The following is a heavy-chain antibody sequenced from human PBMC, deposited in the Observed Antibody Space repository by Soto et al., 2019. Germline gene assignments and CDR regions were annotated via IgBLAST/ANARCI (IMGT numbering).Heavy chain of an antibody. CDR1: GFTFSSYA. CDR2: ISYDGSNK. Sequence: QVQLVESGGGVVQPGRSLRLSCAASGFTFSSYAMHWVRQAPGKGLEWVAVISYDGSNKYYADSVKGRFTISRDNSKNTVYLQMNSLRAEDTAVYYCARDSPLHTAMVSGAIDYWGQGTLVTVSS. D-gene: IGHD5-18*01. CDR3: ARDSPLHTAMVSGAIDY. V-gene: IGHV3-30-3*01. J-gene: IGHJ4*02.